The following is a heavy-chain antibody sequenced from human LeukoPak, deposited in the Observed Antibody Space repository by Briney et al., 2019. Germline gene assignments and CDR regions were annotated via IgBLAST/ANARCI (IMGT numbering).Heavy chain of an antibody. J-gene: IGHJ6*02. CDR1: GFTFSRHW. Sequence: PGGSLRLSCAVSGFTFSRHWMSWVRQAPGKGLEWLANIKQDGSEKYHVDSVEGRFTISRDNAKNSLYLQMNSLRAEDTAVYYCARSYYGSGTSYGMDVWGQGTTVTVSS. CDR2: IKQDGSEK. D-gene: IGHD3-10*01. V-gene: IGHV3-7*01. CDR3: ARSYYGSGTSYGMDV.